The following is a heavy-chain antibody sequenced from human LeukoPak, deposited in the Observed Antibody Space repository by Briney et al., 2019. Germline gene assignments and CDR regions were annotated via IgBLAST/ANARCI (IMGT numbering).Heavy chain of an antibody. CDR2: INHSGST. J-gene: IGHJ3*02. D-gene: IGHD6-13*01. V-gene: IGHV4-34*01. CDR1: GGSFSGYY. Sequence: PSETLSLTCAVYGGSFSGYYWSWIRQPPGKGLEWIGEINHSGSTNYNPSLKSRVTISVDTSKNQFSLKLSSVTAADTAVYYCATTYSSSRYGDAFDIWGQGTMVTVSS. CDR3: ATTYSSSRYGDAFDI.